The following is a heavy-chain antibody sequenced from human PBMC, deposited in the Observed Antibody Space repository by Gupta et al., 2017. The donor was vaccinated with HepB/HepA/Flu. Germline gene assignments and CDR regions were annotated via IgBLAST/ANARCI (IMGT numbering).Heavy chain of an antibody. CDR2: ISADGYST. CDR1: GFTFDDYD. D-gene: IGHD3-10*02. V-gene: IGHV3-43*02. Sequence: EVQLVESGGDVVQPGGSMRLSCAASGFTFDDYDMHWVRQAPGKGLEWVSLISADGYSTYYTDSVKGRFTISRDNSKNSLYLQMNSLRTEDTALYYCAKDSRVRYYFDYWGQGTLVTVSS. CDR3: AKDSRVRYYFDY. J-gene: IGHJ4*02.